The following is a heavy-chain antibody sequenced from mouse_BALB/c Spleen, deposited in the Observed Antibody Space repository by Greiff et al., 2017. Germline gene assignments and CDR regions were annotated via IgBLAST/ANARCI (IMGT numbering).Heavy chain of an antibody. Sequence: DVHLVESGGDLVKPGGSLKLSCAASGFTFSSYGMSWVRHTPDKRLEWVATISSGGSYTYYPDSVKGRFTISRDNAKNTLYLQMSSLKSEDTAMYYCARLGLREAWFAYWGQGTLVTVSA. CDR2: ISSGGSYT. CDR1: GFTFSSYG. CDR3: ARLGLREAWFAY. D-gene: IGHD2-4*01. J-gene: IGHJ3*01. V-gene: IGHV5-6*01.